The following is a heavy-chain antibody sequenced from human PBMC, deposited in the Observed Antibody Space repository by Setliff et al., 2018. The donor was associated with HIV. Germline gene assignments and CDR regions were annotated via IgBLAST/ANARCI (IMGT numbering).Heavy chain of an antibody. CDR3: ATEHPGYFDY. CDR2: ISGSSSYI. Sequence: PGGSLRLSCAASGFTFSSYSMNWVRQAPGKGLEWVSSISGSSSYIYYADSVKGRFTISRDNAKNSLYLQMNSLRAEDTAMYYCATEHPGYFDYWGQGMLVTVSS. CDR1: GFTFSSYS. V-gene: IGHV3-21*01. J-gene: IGHJ4*02.